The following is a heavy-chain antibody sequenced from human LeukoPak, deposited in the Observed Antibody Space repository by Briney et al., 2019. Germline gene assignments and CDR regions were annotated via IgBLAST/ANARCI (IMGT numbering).Heavy chain of an antibody. V-gene: IGHV3-53*01. Sequence: GGSLRLSCAASGFSVSSNYMSWVRQAPGKGLEWVSVIYRGGSTYYADSVKGRFTISRDDSKNTLYLQMNSLRAEDTAVYFCASSDYGDYGDVDYWGQGTLSPSPQ. CDR2: IYRGGST. CDR1: GFSVSSNY. J-gene: IGHJ4*02. CDR3: ASSDYGDYGDVDY. D-gene: IGHD4-17*01.